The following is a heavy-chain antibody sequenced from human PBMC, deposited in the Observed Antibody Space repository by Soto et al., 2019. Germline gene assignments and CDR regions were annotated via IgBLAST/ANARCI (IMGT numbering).Heavy chain of an antibody. CDR2: IYYSGST. V-gene: IGHV4-39*01. Sequence: SETLSLTCTVSGGSISSSSYYWGWIRQPPGKGLEWIGSIYYSGSTYYKPSLKSRVTISVDTSKNQFSLKLSSVTAADTAVYYCARQDYYYGMDVWGQGTTVTVSS. CDR1: GGSISSSSYY. CDR3: ARQDYYYGMDV. J-gene: IGHJ6*02.